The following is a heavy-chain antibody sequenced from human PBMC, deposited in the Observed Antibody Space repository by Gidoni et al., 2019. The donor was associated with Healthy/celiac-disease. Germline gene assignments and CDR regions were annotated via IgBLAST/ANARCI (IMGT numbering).Heavy chain of an antibody. D-gene: IGHD2-8*01. CDR1: GGSISSRSYY. CDR2: IYYSGST. V-gene: IGHV4-39*01. Sequence: QLQLQESGPGLVKPSETLSLTCTVSGGSISSRSYYWGWIRQPPGKGLEWIGSIYYSGSTYYNPSLKSRVTISVDTSKNQFSLKLSSVTAADTAVYYCARHMKGYCTNGVCYTGAFDIWGQGTMVTVSS. CDR3: ARHMKGYCTNGVCYTGAFDI. J-gene: IGHJ3*02.